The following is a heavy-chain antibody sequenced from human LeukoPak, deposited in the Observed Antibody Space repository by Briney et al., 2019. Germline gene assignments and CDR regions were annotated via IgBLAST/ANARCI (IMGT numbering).Heavy chain of an antibody. Sequence: ASVKVSCKASGYTFTSYGISWVRQTPGQGLEWMGWISGNNENADYAQKFQGRVTLTTDTSTSTAYMELSGLRADDTAVYYCAREMLWFGDLLTYFLDVWGKGTTVIVS. CDR3: AREMLWFGDLLTYFLDV. CDR1: GYTFTSYG. J-gene: IGHJ6*03. CDR2: ISGNNENA. D-gene: IGHD3-10*01. V-gene: IGHV1-18*01.